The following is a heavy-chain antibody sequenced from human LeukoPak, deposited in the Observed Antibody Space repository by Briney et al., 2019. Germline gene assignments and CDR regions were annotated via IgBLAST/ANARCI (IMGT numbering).Heavy chain of an antibody. V-gene: IGHV3-7*03. J-gene: IGHJ6*04. CDR3: ATDRGLR. CDR2: IKHDGSEK. Sequence: PGGSLRLSCAASGLTFSDYWMYWVRQPPGKGLEWVANIKHDGSEKYYVDSVKGRFTISRDNAKNSLYLQMNGLRVEDTAVYYCATDRGLRWGKGTTVIVSS. CDR1: GLTFSDYW.